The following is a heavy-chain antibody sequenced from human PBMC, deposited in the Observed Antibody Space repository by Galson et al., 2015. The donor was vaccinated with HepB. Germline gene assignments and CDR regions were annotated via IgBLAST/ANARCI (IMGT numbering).Heavy chain of an antibody. D-gene: IGHD3-10*01. Sequence: ETLSLTCTVSGGSISSGGYYWSWIRQPPGKGLEWIGEINHSGSTNYNPSLKSRVTISVDTSKNQFSLNLSSVTAADTAVYYCARGLEYMVRGVIIPDYHSNGMDVWGQGTTVTVSS. V-gene: IGHV4-39*07. CDR3: ARGLEYMVRGVIIPDYHSNGMDV. CDR1: GGSISSGGYY. J-gene: IGHJ6*02. CDR2: INHSGST.